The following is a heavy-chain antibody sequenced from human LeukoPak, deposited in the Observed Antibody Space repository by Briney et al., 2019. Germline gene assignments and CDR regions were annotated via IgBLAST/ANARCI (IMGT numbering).Heavy chain of an antibody. Sequence: GASVKVSCKASGYTFTSYDINWVRQATGQGLEWMGWISAYNGNTNYAQKLQGRVTMTTDTSTSTAYMELRSLRSDDTAVYYCARGAKLRFLEWSPKNWFDPWGQGTLVTVSS. D-gene: IGHD3-3*01. J-gene: IGHJ5*02. CDR1: GYTFTSYD. CDR2: ISAYNGNT. V-gene: IGHV1-18*01. CDR3: ARGAKLRFLEWSPKNWFDP.